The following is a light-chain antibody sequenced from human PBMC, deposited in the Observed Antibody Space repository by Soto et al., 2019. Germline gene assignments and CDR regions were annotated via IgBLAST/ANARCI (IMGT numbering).Light chain of an antibody. CDR2: LGS. CDR3: MQARQSPFS. Sequence: DIVRTQSPLSLPVTPREPASISCRSSQSLLHSNGYNYVYWYLQKPGQSPQLRIDLGSNRASGVPDRFSGSGSGTDFTLKISRVGAEDVGVYYCMQARQSPFSVGPGTKVDI. V-gene: IGKV2-28*01. CDR1: QSLLHSNGYNY. J-gene: IGKJ3*01.